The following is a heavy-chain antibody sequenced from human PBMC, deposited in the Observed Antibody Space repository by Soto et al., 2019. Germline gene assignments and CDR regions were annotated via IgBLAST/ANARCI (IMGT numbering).Heavy chain of an antibody. V-gene: IGHV3-30-3*01. D-gene: IGHD3-3*01. J-gene: IGHJ4*02. CDR1: GFTFSSYA. CDR3: ARDSSPLRITIFGVWGTIDY. Sequence: ESGGGVVQPGRSLRLSCAASGFTFSSYAMHWVRQAPGKGLEWVAVISYDGSNKYYADSVKGRFTISRDNSKNTLYLQMNSLRAEDTAVYYCARDSSPLRITIFGVWGTIDYWGQGTLVTVSS. CDR2: ISYDGSNK.